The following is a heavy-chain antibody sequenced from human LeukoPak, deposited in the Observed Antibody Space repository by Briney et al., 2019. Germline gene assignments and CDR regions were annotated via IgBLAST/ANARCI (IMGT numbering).Heavy chain of an antibody. CDR3: ARDQGYCSGGSCYSYYFDY. Sequence: SETLSLTCAVYGGSFSGYYWSWIRQPPGKGLEWIGEINHSGSTNYNPSLKSRVTISVDTSKNQFSLKLSSVTAADTAVYYCARDQGYCSGGSCYSYYFDYWGQGTLVTVSS. CDR2: INHSGST. CDR1: GGSFSGYY. J-gene: IGHJ4*02. D-gene: IGHD2-15*01. V-gene: IGHV4-34*01.